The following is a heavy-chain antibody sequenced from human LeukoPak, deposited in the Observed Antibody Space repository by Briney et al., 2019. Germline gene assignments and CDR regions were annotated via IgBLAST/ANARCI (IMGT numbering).Heavy chain of an antibody. V-gene: IGHV1-18*01. Sequence: ASVKVSCKASGYTFTSYAISWVRQAPGQGLEWMGWISTYNGNTNYAQKLQGRLTMTTDTSTSTAYMELRSLRSDDTAVYYCAAVAGTALFDYWGQGTLVTVSS. J-gene: IGHJ4*02. CDR1: GYTFTSYA. D-gene: IGHD6-19*01. CDR2: ISTYNGNT. CDR3: AAVAGTALFDY.